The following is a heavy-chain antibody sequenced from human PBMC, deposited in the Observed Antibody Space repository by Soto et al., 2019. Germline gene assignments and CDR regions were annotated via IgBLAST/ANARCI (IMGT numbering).Heavy chain of an antibody. Sequence: QVQLVQSGAEVRNPGASVKVSCKASGYIFTSYGISWVRQAPGQGREWMGWISSYNGNTNYAQKVQGRVTMTTDKSATTTYMELRSLTSDDTAVYYCTRGPRYCSTSMCFSGVTWFDPWGQGTLVTVSS. CDR3: TRGPRYCSTSMCFSGVTWFDP. V-gene: IGHV1-18*01. D-gene: IGHD2-2*01. CDR1: GYIFTSYG. J-gene: IGHJ5*02. CDR2: ISSYNGNT.